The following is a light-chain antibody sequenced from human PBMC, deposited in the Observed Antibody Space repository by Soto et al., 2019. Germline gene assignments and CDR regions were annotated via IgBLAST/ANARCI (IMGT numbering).Light chain of an antibody. CDR2: YVT. J-gene: IGLJ2*01. Sequence: QSALTQPDSVSGSPGQSIAISCTGTNSDVGGYKYVSWYQHYPVKSPKLIIYYVTNRPSGISNRFSGSKSGNTSTLTIAGLQSEDEADYYCRSHTSTPTLVFGGGTKMTVL. CDR1: NSDVGGYKY. CDR3: RSHTSTPTLV. V-gene: IGLV2-14*03.